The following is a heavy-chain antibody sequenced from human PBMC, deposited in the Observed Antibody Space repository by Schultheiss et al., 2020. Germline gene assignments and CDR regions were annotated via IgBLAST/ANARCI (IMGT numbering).Heavy chain of an antibody. J-gene: IGHJ2*01. Sequence: SQTLSLTCAISGDSVSSNSAAWSWIRQSPSRGLEWLGRTYYRSRWYNDYAVSVKSRITINPDTSKNQFSLQLSSVTAADTAVYYCARAVWNYVWYFDLWGRGTLVTVSS. V-gene: IGHV6-1*01. CDR2: TYYRSRWYN. D-gene: IGHD1-7*01. CDR1: GDSVSSNSAA. CDR3: ARAVWNYVWYFDL.